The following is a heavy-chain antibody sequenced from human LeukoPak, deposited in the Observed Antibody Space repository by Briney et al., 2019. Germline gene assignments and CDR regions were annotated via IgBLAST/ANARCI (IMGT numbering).Heavy chain of an antibody. CDR1: GGSFSGYY. V-gene: IGHV4-34*01. CDR2: INHSGST. CDR3: ARQFIGTYYYYYMDV. D-gene: IGHD1-26*01. Sequence: PSETLSLTCAVYGGSFSGYYWSWIRQPPGKGLEWIGEINHSGSTNYNPSLKSRVTISVDTSKNQFSLKLSSVTAADTAVYYCARQFIGTYYYYYMDVWGKGTTVTVSS. J-gene: IGHJ6*03.